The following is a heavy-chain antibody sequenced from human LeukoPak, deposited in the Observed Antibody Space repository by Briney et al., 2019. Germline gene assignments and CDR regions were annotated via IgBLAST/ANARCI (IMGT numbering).Heavy chain of an antibody. J-gene: IGHJ4*02. V-gene: IGHV3-21*01. Sequence: GGSLRLSCAASGFTFSSYSMNWVRQAPGKGLEWVSSISSSSSYIYYADSVKGRFTISRDNAKNSLYLQMNSLRAEDTAVYYCARESSEAAADDYWGQGTLVTVS. CDR3: ARESSEAAADDY. CDR2: ISSSSSYI. D-gene: IGHD6-13*01. CDR1: GFTFSSYS.